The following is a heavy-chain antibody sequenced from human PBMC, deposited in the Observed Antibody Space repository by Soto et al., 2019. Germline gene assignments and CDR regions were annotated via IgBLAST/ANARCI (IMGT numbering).Heavy chain of an antibody. D-gene: IGHD2-15*01. CDR1: GFTFSSYA. Sequence: PGGSLRLSCAASGFTFSSYAMSWVRQAPGKGLEWVSTIGGSSGGTYYADSVQGRFNISRDNSKNTLYLQMNSLRAEDTAVYSCAKDRAGVVAATTFDYWGQGALVTVSS. CDR3: AKDRAGVVAATTFDY. J-gene: IGHJ4*02. V-gene: IGHV3-23*01. CDR2: IGGSSGGT.